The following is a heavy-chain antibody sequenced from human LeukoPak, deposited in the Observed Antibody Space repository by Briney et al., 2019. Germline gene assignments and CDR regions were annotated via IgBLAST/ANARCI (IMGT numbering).Heavy chain of an antibody. CDR3: ASRSY. CDR2: IYYSGST. V-gene: IGHV4-59*11. CDR1: GGSISSHY. J-gene: IGHJ4*02. Sequence: SETLSLTCTVSGGSISSHYWSWIRQPPGKGLEWIGYIYYSGSTNYNPSLKSRVTISVDTSKNQFSLKLSSVTAADTAVYYCASRSYWGQGTLVTVSS.